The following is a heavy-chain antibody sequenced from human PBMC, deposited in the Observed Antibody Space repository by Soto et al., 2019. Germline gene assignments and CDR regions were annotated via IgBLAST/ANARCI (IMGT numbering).Heavy chain of an antibody. CDR1: GGSISSYY. CDR2: LYYSGST. V-gene: IGHV4-59*01. J-gene: IGHJ3*02. Sequence: QVQLQESGPGLVKPSETLSLTCTVSGGSISSYYWSWIRQPPGKGLEWIGYLYYSGSTNYNPSLKSRVTISVDTSKNQFSLKLSSVTAADTAVYYCASGATGGYCSGGGCYDYAFDIWGQGTMVTVSS. D-gene: IGHD2-15*01. CDR3: ASGATGGYCSGGGCYDYAFDI.